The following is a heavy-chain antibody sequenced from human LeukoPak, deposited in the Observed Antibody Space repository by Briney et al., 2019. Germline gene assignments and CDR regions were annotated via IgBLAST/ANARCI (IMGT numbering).Heavy chain of an antibody. D-gene: IGHD2-2*01. CDR1: GFTLADLS. V-gene: IGHV1-24*01. CDR2: FDRKNGDT. J-gene: IGHJ6*03. CDR3: ATGVFCAATTCPGYQHYYYFMDV. Sequence: ASVKVSCKVSGFTLADLSMHWVRQAPGKGLEWVGGFDRKNGDTIYAQRFRGRVTLTEDTSTGTAYMDLSSLSADDTAVYYCATGVFCAATTCPGYQHYYYFMDVWGKGTTVTVSS.